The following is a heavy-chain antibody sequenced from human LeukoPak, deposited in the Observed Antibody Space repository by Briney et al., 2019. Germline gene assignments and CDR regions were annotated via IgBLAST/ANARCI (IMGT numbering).Heavy chain of an antibody. Sequence: ASVKVSCKASGYTFTSYGISWVRQAPGQGLEWMGWISAYNGNTNYAQKLQGRVTMTTDTSTSTAYLEVRSLRTDDTAVYYRARVQGDEIFGVVKWYNDYWGEETLVTLSS. CDR1: GYTFTSYG. V-gene: IGHV1-18*01. CDR2: ISAYNGNT. CDR3: ARVQGDEIFGVVKWYNDY. D-gene: IGHD3-3*01. J-gene: IGHJ4*02.